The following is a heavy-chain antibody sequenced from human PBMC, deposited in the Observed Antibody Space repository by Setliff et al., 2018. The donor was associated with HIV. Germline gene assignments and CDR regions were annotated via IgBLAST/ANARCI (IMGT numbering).Heavy chain of an antibody. CDR3: RLPLFDSVTDVNYQPQDV. CDR1: GFQFGEFA. Sequence: PGGSLRLSCVASGFQFGEFAMSWVRQAPGKGLEWLSAISDSGDSTFYADSVQGRLTTSRDNSRNTLYLQMDGLRVEDTAVYFCRLPLFDSVTDVNYQPQDVWGKGTTVTVSS. D-gene: IGHD4-4*01. J-gene: IGHJ6*04. V-gene: IGHV3-23*01. CDR2: ISDSGDST.